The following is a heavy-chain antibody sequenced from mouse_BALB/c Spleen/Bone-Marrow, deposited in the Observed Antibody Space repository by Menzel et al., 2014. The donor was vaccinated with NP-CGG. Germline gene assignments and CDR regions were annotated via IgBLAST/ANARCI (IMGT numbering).Heavy chain of an antibody. D-gene: IGHD1-1*01. CDR1: GFTFSGFG. J-gene: IGHJ1*01. Sequence: EVMLVESGGGLVQPGGSRKLSCAASGFTFSGFGMHWVRQAPEKGLEWVAYISRGSSTIYYADTVKGRFTISRDNPKNTLFLQMTSLRSEDTAMYYCARSGINTGSYWYFDIWGAGTTVTVPS. V-gene: IGHV5-17*02. CDR2: ISRGSSTI. CDR3: ARSGINTGSYWYFDI.